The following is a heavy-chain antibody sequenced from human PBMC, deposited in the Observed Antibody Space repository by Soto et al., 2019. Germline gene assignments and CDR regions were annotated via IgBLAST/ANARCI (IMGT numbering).Heavy chain of an antibody. CDR1: GYTFTSYA. V-gene: IGHV1-3*01. J-gene: IGHJ5*02. D-gene: IGHD6-6*01. Sequence: PSVKVSCKASGYTFTSYAMHWVRQAPGQRLEWMGWINAGNGNTKYSQKFQGRVTITRDTSASTAYMELSSLRSEDTAVYYCARSSSSWDWFDPWGQGTLVTVSS. CDR3: ARSSSSWDWFDP. CDR2: INAGNGNT.